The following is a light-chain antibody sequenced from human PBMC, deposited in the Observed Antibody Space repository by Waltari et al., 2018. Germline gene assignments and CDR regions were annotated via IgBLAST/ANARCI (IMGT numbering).Light chain of an antibody. V-gene: IGKV3-11*01. CDR2: DVS. CDR3: QQRQNWPIT. CDR1: QSFSTY. J-gene: IGKJ5*01. Sequence: EIVLTQSPATLSLSPGESATLPCRASQSFSTYLVGYQQKVGQAPRLLMYDVSHRATGIPARFSGGGSGTDFTLTISSLEPEDFAVYFCQQRQNWPITFGQGTRLEIK.